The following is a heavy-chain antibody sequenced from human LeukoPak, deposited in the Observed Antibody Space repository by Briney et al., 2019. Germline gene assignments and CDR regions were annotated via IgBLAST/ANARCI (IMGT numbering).Heavy chain of an antibody. CDR2: INSDGINT. D-gene: IGHD3-22*01. V-gene: IGHV3-74*01. J-gene: IGHJ5*02. CDR3: ARDLGQYYDTSDNWFDP. CDR1: GFIFKSYW. Sequence: GGSLRLSCAASGFIFKSYWMHWVRQAPGKGLVWVSRINSDGINTSYADSVKGRFTISRDNAKNTLNLQMNSLRAEDTAVYYCARDLGQYYDTSDNWFDPWGQGTLVTVSS.